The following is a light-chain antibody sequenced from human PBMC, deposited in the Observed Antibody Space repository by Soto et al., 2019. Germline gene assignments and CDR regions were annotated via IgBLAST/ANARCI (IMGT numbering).Light chain of an antibody. CDR3: QQRSNWPIT. J-gene: IGKJ5*01. CDR2: DAS. Sequence: EIVLTQSPATLSLSPGERATISCRASQSVSSYLACYQQKPGQAPRLLIYDASNRATGIPARFSGSGSGTDFTFTISSLEPEDFAVYYCQQRSNWPITFGQGTRLEIK. V-gene: IGKV3-11*01. CDR1: QSVSSY.